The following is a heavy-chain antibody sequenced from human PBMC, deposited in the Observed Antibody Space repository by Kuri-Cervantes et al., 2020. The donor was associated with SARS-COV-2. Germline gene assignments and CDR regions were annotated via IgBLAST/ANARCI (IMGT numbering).Heavy chain of an antibody. CDR1: GGSFSDYD. CDR3: ARGDGVTGTDFGSNWFDP. CDR2: INHRGNP. Sequence: GSLRLSCAVYGGSFSDYDWSWVRKPPGKGLEWIGEINHRGNPNYDPSLKSRVTISIETSKNQFSLKLSSVTAADTAVYYCARGDGVTGTDFGSNWFDPWGQGTLVTVSS. V-gene: IGHV4-34*01. J-gene: IGHJ5*02. D-gene: IGHD1-7*01.